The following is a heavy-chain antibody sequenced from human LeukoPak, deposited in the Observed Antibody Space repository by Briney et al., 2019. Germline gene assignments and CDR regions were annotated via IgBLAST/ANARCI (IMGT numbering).Heavy chain of an antibody. J-gene: IGHJ4*02. CDR1: GYTFIGYY. CDR3: ARLVGLSTTASY. V-gene: IGHV1-2*02. D-gene: IGHD5/OR15-5a*01. CDR2: INPTSGGT. Sequence: ASVKVSCKASGYTFIGYYLHWVRQAPGQGLEWMGWINPTSGGTNYAQKFQDRVAMTRDTSINTAYMELSRLTSDDTAVYYCARLVGLSTTASYWGQGTLVIVSS.